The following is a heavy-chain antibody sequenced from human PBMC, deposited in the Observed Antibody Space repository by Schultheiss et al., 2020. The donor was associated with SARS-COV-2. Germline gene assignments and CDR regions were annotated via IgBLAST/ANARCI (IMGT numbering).Heavy chain of an antibody. D-gene: IGHD2-15*01. J-gene: IGHJ3*02. CDR3: ARGGGWDAFDI. CDR1: GGSVGRDSTW. V-gene: IGHV4-61*01. Sequence: SETLSLTCSVSGGSVGRDSTWWTWIRQAPGKGLEWIGNVHYTGITGYNPSLKGRVTISVDRSRNQFSLVVKSVTAADTAMYFCARGGGWDAFDIWGQGTMVTVAS. CDR2: VHYTGIT.